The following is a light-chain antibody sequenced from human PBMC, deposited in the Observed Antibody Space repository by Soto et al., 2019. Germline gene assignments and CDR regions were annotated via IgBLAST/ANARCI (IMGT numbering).Light chain of an antibody. V-gene: IGKV1-5*01. Sequence: DIQMTQSPSSLSASVGDTVTITCRTSQRISGCLNWHQQKPGRAPKLLIYAVYDLQRGVPSRFSGSGSGTEFTLTISSLQAEDFATYYCLQHYSFSVTFGQGTKVDIK. CDR2: AVY. CDR1: QRISGC. CDR3: LQHYSFSVT. J-gene: IGKJ1*01.